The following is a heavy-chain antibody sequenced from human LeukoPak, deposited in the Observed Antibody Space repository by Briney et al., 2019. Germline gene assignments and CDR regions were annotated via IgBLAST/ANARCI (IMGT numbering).Heavy chain of an antibody. CDR2: IIGSSTTI. V-gene: IGHV3-48*04. Sequence: GGSLRLSCAASGFTFSDYSMHWVRQALGKGLECISYIIGSSTTIYYADSVKGRFTVSRDNAKSSLYLQMNSLRVEDTAVYFCARVPSGYTFGYGYYYYYMDVWGKGTTVTVSS. D-gene: IGHD5-18*01. CDR3: ARVPSGYTFGYGYYYYYMDV. CDR1: GFTFSDYS. J-gene: IGHJ6*03.